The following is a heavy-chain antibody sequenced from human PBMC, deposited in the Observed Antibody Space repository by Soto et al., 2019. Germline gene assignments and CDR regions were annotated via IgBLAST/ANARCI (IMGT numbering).Heavy chain of an antibody. CDR1: GGSFSGYY. D-gene: IGHD6-19*01. J-gene: IGHJ3*02. CDR2: INHSGST. Sequence: QVQLQQWGAGLLKPSETLSLTCAVYGGSFSGYYWGWIRQPPGKGLEWIGEINHSGSTNYNPSLRSRVTISVDTYKNQFSLKLSSVTAADTAVYYCARPETGAVAVTNAFDIWGQGTMVTVSS. V-gene: IGHV4-34*01. CDR3: ARPETGAVAVTNAFDI.